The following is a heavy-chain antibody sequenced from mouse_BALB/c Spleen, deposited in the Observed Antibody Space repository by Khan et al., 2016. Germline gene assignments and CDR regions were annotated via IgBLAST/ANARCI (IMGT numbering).Heavy chain of an antibody. V-gene: IGHV3-2*02. CDR3: ARRRDGFYAMDY. CDR1: GYSITSDYA. J-gene: IGHJ4*01. D-gene: IGHD2-3*01. Sequence: QLEESGPGLVKPSQSLSLTCTVTGYSITSDYAWNWIRQFPGNKLEWMGYISYSGSTSYNPSLKSRISITRDTSKNQFFLQLNSVTTEDTATYYCARRRDGFYAMDYWGQGTSVTVAS. CDR2: ISYSGST.